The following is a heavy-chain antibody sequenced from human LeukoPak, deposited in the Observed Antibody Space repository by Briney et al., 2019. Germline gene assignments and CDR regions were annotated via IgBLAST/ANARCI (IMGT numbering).Heavy chain of an antibody. CDR1: GGSISSYY. CDR2: IYYSGST. J-gene: IGHJ5*02. CDR3: ARGPHIVVVPAAAFDP. Sequence: PSETLSLTCTVSGGSISSYYWSWIRQPPGKGLEWIGYIYYSGSTNYNPSLKSRVTLSVGTFKNQFSLKLSSVTAADTAVYYCARGPHIVVVPAAAFDPWGQGTLVTVSS. D-gene: IGHD2-2*01. V-gene: IGHV4-59*01.